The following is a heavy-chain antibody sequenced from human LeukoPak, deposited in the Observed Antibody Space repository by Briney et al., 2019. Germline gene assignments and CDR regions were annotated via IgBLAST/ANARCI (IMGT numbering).Heavy chain of an antibody. CDR2: IYYSGRT. CDR1: GGSISSYY. V-gene: IGHV4-59*01. D-gene: IGHD1-26*01. J-gene: IGHJ4*02. Sequence: SETLSLTCSVSGGSISSYYWSWIRQPPGKGLEYIGYIYYSGRTAYSPSLKSRVTISVDTSKNHFSLKLTSVTAADTAVYYCARSTRTGSYTAGLNYWGQGTLVTVSS. CDR3: ARSTRTGSYTAGLNY.